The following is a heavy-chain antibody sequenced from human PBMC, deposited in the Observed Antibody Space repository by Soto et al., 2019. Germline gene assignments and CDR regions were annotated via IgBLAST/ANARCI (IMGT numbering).Heavy chain of an antibody. Sequence: SLRLSCAASGFTFSSYGMHWVRQAPGKGLEWVAVISYDGSNKYYADSVKGRFTISRDNSKNTLYLQMNSLRAEDTAVYYCAKGEITMIVVVPPGYWGQGTLVTVSS. J-gene: IGHJ4*02. V-gene: IGHV3-30*18. CDR3: AKGEITMIVVVPPGY. D-gene: IGHD3-22*01. CDR2: ISYDGSNK. CDR1: GFTFSSYG.